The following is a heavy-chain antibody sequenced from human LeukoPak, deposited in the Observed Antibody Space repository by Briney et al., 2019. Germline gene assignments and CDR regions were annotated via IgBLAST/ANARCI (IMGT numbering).Heavy chain of an antibody. V-gene: IGHV4-59*01. CDR1: GGSISSYD. CDR2: IYYSGST. Sequence: PSETLSLTCTVSGGSISSYDWSWIRQPPGKGLEWIGYIYYSGSTNYNPSLKSRVTISVDTSKNQFSLKLSSVTAADTAVYYCARSSRDTYYYDSSGSDAFDIWGQGTMVTVSS. D-gene: IGHD3-22*01. CDR3: ARSSRDTYYYDSSGSDAFDI. J-gene: IGHJ3*02.